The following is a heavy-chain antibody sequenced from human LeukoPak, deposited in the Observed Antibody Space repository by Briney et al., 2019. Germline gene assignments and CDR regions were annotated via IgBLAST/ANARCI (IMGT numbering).Heavy chain of an antibody. CDR1: GGSISSGGYS. V-gene: IGHV4-30-2*01. Sequence: SQTLSLTCAVSGGSISSGGYSWSWIRQPPGKGLEWIGYIYHSGNTYYNPSLKSRVTISVDRSKNQFSLKLSSVTAADTAVYYCARSHCSSTSCYPRWFDPWGQGTLVTVSS. CDR3: ARSHCSSTSCYPRWFDP. J-gene: IGHJ5*02. D-gene: IGHD2-2*01. CDR2: IYHSGNT.